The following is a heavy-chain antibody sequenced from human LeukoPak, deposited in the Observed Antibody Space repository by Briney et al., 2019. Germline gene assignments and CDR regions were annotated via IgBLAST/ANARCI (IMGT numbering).Heavy chain of an antibody. CDR2: IRYDGSHK. V-gene: IGHV3-30*02. CDR1: GFTFSSYS. CDR3: ASAVDYYGSGSGNWFDS. J-gene: IGHJ5*01. Sequence: GGSLRLSCAASGFTFSSYSMNWVRQAPGKGLEWVAFIRYDGSHKYYADSVKGRFTISRDNAKNSLYLQMNSLRAEDTAVYYCASAVDYYGSGSGNWFDSWGQGTLVTVSS. D-gene: IGHD3-10*01.